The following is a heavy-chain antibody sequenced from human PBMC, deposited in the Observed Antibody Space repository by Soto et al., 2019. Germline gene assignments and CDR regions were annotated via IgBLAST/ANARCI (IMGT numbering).Heavy chain of an antibody. Sequence: SQTLSLTCVISGDSVSSNSAAWNWIRQSPSRGLERLGRTYYRSKWYNDYAVSVKSRITIIPDTSKNQFSLQLNSVTPEDTAVYYCARARRGLRYFDWLPHYGMDVWGQGTTVTVSS. CDR1: GDSVSSNSAA. J-gene: IGHJ6*02. V-gene: IGHV6-1*01. D-gene: IGHD3-9*01. CDR2: TYYRSKWYN. CDR3: ARARRGLRYFDWLPHYGMDV.